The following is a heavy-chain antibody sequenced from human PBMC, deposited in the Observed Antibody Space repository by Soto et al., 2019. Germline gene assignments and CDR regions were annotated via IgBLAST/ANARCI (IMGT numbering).Heavy chain of an antibody. V-gene: IGHV3-30*02. CDR3: AKDTYYHDSSGYYVFDY. J-gene: IGHJ4*02. D-gene: IGHD3-22*01. CDR2: IWYDGSNK. CDR1: GFTFSSYG. Sequence: GGSLRLSCAASGFTFSSYGMHWVRQAPGKGLEWVAVIWYDGSNKYYADSVKGRFTISRDNSKRTLYLQMNSLRAEDTALYYCAKDTYYHDSSGYYVFDYWGQGTLVTVSS.